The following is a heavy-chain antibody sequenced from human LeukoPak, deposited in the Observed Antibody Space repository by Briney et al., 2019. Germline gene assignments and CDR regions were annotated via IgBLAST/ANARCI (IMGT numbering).Heavy chain of an antibody. CDR1: GFTFDDYA. CDR2: ISWNSGSI. CDR3: AKAPGYSSRSGWYFDL. V-gene: IGHV3-9*01. Sequence: GRSLRLSCAASGFTFDDYAMHWVRQVPGKGLEWVSGISWNSGSIGYADSVKGRFTISRDNAKNSLYLQMNSLRAEDTALYYCAKAPGYSSRSGWYFDLWGRGTLVTVSS. D-gene: IGHD6-13*01. J-gene: IGHJ2*01.